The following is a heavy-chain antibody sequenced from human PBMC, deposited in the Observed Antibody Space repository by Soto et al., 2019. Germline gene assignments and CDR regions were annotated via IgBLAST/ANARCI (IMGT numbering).Heavy chain of an antibody. J-gene: IGHJ4*02. D-gene: IGHD5-12*01. CDR3: ARDFRSARDGYNYDY. CDR2: IIPIFGTA. Sequence: SVKVSCKASGGTFSSYAISWVRQAPGQGLEWMGGIIPIFGTANYAQKFQGRVTITADESTSTAYMELSSLRSEDTAVYYCARDFRSARDGYNYDYWGQGTLVTVSS. CDR1: GGTFSSYA. V-gene: IGHV1-69*13.